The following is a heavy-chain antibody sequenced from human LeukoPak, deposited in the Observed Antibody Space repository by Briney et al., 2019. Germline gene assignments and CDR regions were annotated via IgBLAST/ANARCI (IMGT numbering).Heavy chain of an antibody. J-gene: IGHJ5*02. CDR2: INHSGST. D-gene: IGHD4-11*01. CDR3: ARGTTVTTANWFDP. V-gene: IGHV4-34*01. Sequence: SETLPLTCAVYGGSFSGYYWSWIRQPPGKGLEWIGEINHSGSTNYNPSLKSRVTISVDTSKNQFSLKLSSVTAADTAVYYCARGTTVTTANWFDPWGQGTLVTVSS. CDR1: GGSFSGYY.